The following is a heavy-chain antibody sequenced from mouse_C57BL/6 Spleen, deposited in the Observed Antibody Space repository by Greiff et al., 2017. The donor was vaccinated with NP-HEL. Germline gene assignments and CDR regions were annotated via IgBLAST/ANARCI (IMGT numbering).Heavy chain of an antibody. Sequence: QVQLQQSGPELVKPGASVKIFCKASGYAFSSSWMNRVKQRPGKGLEWVGRIYPGDGDTNYNGKFKGKATLTADKSSSTAYMQLSSLTSEDSAVYFCAREAMDYWGQGTSVTVSS. CDR1: GYAFSSSW. CDR2: IYPGDGDT. CDR3: AREAMDY. J-gene: IGHJ4*01. V-gene: IGHV1-82*01.